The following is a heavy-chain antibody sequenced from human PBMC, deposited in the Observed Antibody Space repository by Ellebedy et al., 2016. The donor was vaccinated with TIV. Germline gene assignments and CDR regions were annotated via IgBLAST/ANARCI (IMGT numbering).Heavy chain of an antibody. D-gene: IGHD2/OR15-2a*01. V-gene: IGHV3-23*01. J-gene: IGHJ4*02. CDR1: GFTFNKHA. CDR3: AQDGGGTTFFRSGVFDS. CDR2: LSRDGGTT. Sequence: GGSLRLSXAASGFTFNKHAMSWVRQAPGKGLEWVAQLSRDGGTTYYADPVKGRFTISRDNSKNSLYVNMNNLRAEDSALYYCAQDGGGTTFFRSGVFDSWGQGTRVTVSS.